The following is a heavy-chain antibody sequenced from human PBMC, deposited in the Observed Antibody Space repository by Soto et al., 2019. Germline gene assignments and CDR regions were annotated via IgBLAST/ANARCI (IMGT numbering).Heavy chain of an antibody. CDR1: GFTFSNNG. CDR2: IWYDGINK. V-gene: IGHV3-33*01. Sequence: QVQLVESGGGVVQPGRSLRLSCAASGFTFSNNGMHWVRQAPGKGLEWVAVIWYDGINKYYADSVKVRFIISRDNSKNTVYLQMNSLRAEDTAVYYCARDRVQMVDGLDVWGQGNTVTVSS. D-gene: IGHD2-15*01. J-gene: IGHJ6*02. CDR3: ARDRVQMVDGLDV.